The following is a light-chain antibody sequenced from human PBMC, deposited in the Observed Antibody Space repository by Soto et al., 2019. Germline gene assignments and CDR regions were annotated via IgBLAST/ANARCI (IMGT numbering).Light chain of an antibody. CDR1: TGAVTSDFY. CDR2: RTS. V-gene: IGLV7-43*01. CDR3: VLLYGGDWV. J-gene: IGLJ3*02. Sequence: QAVVTQEPSLTVSPGGTVTLTCALTTGAVTSDFYPNWFQRKPGQAHRTLIYRTSNKHSWTPARFSGSLLGGKAALTLSGVQPEDEADYYCVLLYGGDWVFGGGTKLTVL.